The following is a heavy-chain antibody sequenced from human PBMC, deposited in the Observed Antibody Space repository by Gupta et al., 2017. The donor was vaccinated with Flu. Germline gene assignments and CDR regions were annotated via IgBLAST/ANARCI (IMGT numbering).Heavy chain of an antibody. CDR3: ARCCPCKRFCSGGRCRCDF. CDR1: GGSISSDSYF. CDR2: IYTDGT. V-gene: IGHV4-61*02. J-gene: IGHJ4*01. D-gene: IGHD2-15*01. Sequence: QVQLQESGPGLVQPSQTLSLTCTVSGGSISSDSYFWSWIRQPAGKGLEWIGRIYTDGTTYNPARQSRVTISLDRSKKQFSLKLHSVTDADTAVYYCARCCPCKRFCSGGRCRCDFWG.